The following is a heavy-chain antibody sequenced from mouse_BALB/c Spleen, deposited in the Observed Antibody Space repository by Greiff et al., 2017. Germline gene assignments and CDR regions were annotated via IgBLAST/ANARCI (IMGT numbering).Heavy chain of an antibody. CDR2: ISSGSSTI. D-gene: IGHD2-14*01. Sequence: EVQLVESGGGLVQPGGSRKLSCAASGFSFSSFGMHWVRQAPEKGLEWVAYISSGSSTIYYADTLKGRFTISRDNPKNTLFLQMTSLRSEDTAMYYCARSRYDGYVDVWGAGTTVTVSS. V-gene: IGHV5-17*02. CDR3: ARSRYDGYVDV. CDR1: GFSFSSFG. J-gene: IGHJ1*01.